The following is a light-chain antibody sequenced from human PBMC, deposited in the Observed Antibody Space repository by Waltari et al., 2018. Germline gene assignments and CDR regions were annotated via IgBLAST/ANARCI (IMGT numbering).Light chain of an antibody. CDR3: QQYNIWPWT. CDR1: QSAKTS. V-gene: IGKV3D-15*01. Sequence: EVVMTQSPATLSVSPGERVSLSCRASQSAKTSLAWYQQTPGQAPSLLILRSSTRAAGVPERFSGSGSGTEFTLTISSLQSEDSAIYYCQQYNIWPWTFGPGTNVDIK. CDR2: RSS. J-gene: IGKJ1*01.